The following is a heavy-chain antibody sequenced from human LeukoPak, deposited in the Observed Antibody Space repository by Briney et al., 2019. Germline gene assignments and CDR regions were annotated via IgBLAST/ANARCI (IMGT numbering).Heavy chain of an antibody. CDR3: ARDGTRTDDY. D-gene: IGHD1-1*01. Sequence: GASVKVSCKASGYTFSNFGISWVRQAPGQGLEWMGWISGNNDNPNYGQKFQGRFTVTSDSSTSTADMELRNLRSDDTAVYYCARDGTRTDDYWGQGTLVTVSS. V-gene: IGHV1-18*01. CDR2: ISGNNDNP. CDR1: GYTFSNFG. J-gene: IGHJ4*02.